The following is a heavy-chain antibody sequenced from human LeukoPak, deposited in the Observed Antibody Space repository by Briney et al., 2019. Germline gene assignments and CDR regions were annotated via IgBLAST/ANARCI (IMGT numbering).Heavy chain of an antibody. J-gene: IGHJ4*02. V-gene: IGHV3-30*18. Sequence: GGSLRLSCAASGFTLNNYGMHWVRQAPGKGLEWVAVISYDGSNKYYADSVKGRFTISRDNSKNTLYLQMDSLRAEDTAVYYCAKWAYYDILTGYYTPLPDYWGQGTLVTVSS. CDR1: GFTLNNYG. CDR3: AKWAYYDILTGYYTPLPDY. CDR2: ISYDGSNK. D-gene: IGHD3-9*01.